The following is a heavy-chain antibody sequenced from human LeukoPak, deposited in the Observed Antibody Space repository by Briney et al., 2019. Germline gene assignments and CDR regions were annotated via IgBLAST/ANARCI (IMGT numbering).Heavy chain of an antibody. Sequence: RPGESLKISCRGSGYSFTSYWIGWVRQMPGKGLEWMGIIYPGDSDTRYSPSFQGQVTISADKSISTAYLQWSSLKASDTAMYYCARPAEAQSWGLYYDSSFDAFDIWGQGTMVTVSS. D-gene: IGHD3-22*01. J-gene: IGHJ3*02. V-gene: IGHV5-51*01. CDR1: GYSFTSYW. CDR3: ARPAEAQSWGLYYDSSFDAFDI. CDR2: IYPGDSDT.